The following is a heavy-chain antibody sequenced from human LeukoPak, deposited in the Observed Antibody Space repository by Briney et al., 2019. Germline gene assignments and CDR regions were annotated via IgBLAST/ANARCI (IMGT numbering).Heavy chain of an antibody. CDR2: IIPIFGTA. CDR3: ARIVWGYLRDTMVRGVIMLNWFDP. J-gene: IGHJ5*02. Sequence: GASVKVSCKASGGTFSSYAISWVRQAPGQGLEWMGGIIPIFGTANYAQKFQGRVTITADESTSTAYMELSSLRSEDTAVYYCARIVWGYLRDTMVRGVIMLNWFDPWGQGTLVTVSS. V-gene: IGHV1-69*13. D-gene: IGHD3-10*01. CDR1: GGTFSSYA.